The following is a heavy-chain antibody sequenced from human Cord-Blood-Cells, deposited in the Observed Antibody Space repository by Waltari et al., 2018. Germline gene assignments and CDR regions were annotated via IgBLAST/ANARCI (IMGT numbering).Heavy chain of an antibody. CDR2: INSSSSYI. CDR1: GFIFCSHR. CDR3: ARDRSWLRAFDI. Sequence: EVQQVETGGGLVKPAGSLRRSCAAAGFIFCSHRVTWVRQAPGKGLEWIGSINSSSSYINYADTVKGRVTITRDTSKSTLYLQMNSLRSDDTAVYYCARDRSWLRAFDIWGQGTMVTVSS. J-gene: IGHJ3*02. D-gene: IGHD3-22*01. V-gene: IGHV3-21*01.